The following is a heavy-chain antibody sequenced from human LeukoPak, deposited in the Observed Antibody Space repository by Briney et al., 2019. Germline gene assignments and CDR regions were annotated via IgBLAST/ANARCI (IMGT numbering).Heavy chain of an antibody. Sequence: PGGSLRLSCAASGFTFRRYEMNWVRQAPGKGLEWLSYISSGGSTIYYGDSVKGRFTISRDDAKNSVYLHMNNLRAEDTAVYYCARESSPEDASLVSFYYYSYGMDVWGQGATVTVSS. V-gene: IGHV3-48*03. J-gene: IGHJ6*02. CDR3: ARESSPEDASLVSFYYYSYGMDV. D-gene: IGHD3-16*01. CDR2: ISSGGSTI. CDR1: GFTFRRYE.